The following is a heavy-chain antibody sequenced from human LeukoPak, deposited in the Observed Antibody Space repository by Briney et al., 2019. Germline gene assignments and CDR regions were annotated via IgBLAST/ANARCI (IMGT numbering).Heavy chain of an antibody. V-gene: IGHV4-31*03. CDR1: GGSISSGGYY. Sequence: SESLSLTCTVSGGSISSGGYYWSWIRQHPGKGLEWIGYIYYSGSTYYNPSLKSRVTISVDTSKNQFSLKLSSVTAADTAVYYCARDYGGSSGWFDPWGQGTLVTVSS. D-gene: IGHD4-23*01. CDR2: IYYSGST. J-gene: IGHJ5*02. CDR3: ARDYGGSSGWFDP.